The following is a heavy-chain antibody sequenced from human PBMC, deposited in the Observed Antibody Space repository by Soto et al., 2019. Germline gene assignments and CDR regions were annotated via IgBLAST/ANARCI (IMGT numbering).Heavy chain of an antibody. CDR3: ARTSYYDSTGYYNLDV. D-gene: IGHD3-22*01. CDR1: GGSFSGYY. J-gene: IGHJ6*02. V-gene: IGHV4-34*01. CDR2: IYYSGST. Sequence: SETLSLTCAVYGGSFSGYYWSWIRQPPGKGLEWIGNIYYSGSTYYNPSLKSRVTISIDTSKNQFSLKLNSVNAADTADYYCARTSYYDSTGYYNLDVWGPGTTVTVSS.